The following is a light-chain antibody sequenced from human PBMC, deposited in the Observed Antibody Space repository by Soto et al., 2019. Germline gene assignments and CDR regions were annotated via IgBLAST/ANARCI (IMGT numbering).Light chain of an antibody. CDR1: QSVSGN. J-gene: IGKJ1*01. CDR2: GSS. CDR3: QHYYYWPPWT. V-gene: IGKV3-15*01. Sequence: EIVMTQSPATLSVSPGERVTLFCRASQSVSGNLAWHQQKPGQAPRLLIYGSSHRATGVPARFSGSGSGTEFTLTISSLQSEDVAVYYCQHYYYWPPWTFGQGTKVEIK.